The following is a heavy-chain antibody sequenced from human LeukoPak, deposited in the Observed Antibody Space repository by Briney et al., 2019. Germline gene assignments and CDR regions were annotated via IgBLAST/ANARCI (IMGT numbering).Heavy chain of an antibody. CDR2: IYNSRST. D-gene: IGHD3-9*01. J-gene: IGHJ3*02. CDR3: ARLNILTEGEAFDI. V-gene: IGHV4-59*08. CDR1: GGSISRYF. Sequence: SETLPLTCTGSGGSISRYFWTWIRQPPWKGLEWIGFIYNSRSTNYNPSLRSRGTILVHTSKNQFSLKLNSVTAADTAVYCCARLNILTEGEAFDIWGQGTVVSVSS.